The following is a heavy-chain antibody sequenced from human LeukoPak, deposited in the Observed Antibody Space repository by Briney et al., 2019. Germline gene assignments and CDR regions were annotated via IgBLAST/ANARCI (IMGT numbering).Heavy chain of an antibody. D-gene: IGHD3-16*01. Sequence: TGGSLRLSCAASGFTFSTYGMSWVRQARGKGLEWVSGISGSGGSTYYADSVKGRFTISRDNSKNTLSLQMNSLRAEDTAVYYCAKGAFSLLGGLNRRDYYYMDVGGKGTTVTVSS. CDR2: ISGSGGST. V-gene: IGHV3-23*01. J-gene: IGHJ6*03. CDR1: GFTFSTYG. CDR3: AKGAFSLLGGLNRRDYYYMDV.